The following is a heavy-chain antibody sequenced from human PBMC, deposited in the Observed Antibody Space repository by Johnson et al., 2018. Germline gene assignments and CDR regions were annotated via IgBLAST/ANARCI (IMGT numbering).Heavy chain of an antibody. V-gene: IGHV3-30*18. Sequence: QVQLVESGGGVVQPGRSLRLSCAASGFTFSSYGMHWVRQAPGKGLEWVAVISYDGSNKYYADSVKGRFTISRDNSKNTLYLQMNSLRAEDTAVYYCAKDKSPAGGASDAFDIWGQGTMVTVSS. CDR2: ISYDGSNK. CDR1: GFTFSSYG. D-gene: IGHD4/OR15-4a*01. J-gene: IGHJ3*02. CDR3: AKDKSPAGGASDAFDI.